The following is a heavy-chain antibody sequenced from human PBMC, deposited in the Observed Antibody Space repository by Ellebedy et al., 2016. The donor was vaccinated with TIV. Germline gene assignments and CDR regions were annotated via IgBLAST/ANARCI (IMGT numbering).Heavy chain of an antibody. CDR3: ARMNDFWSGYHYYFDY. J-gene: IGHJ4*02. Sequence: ASVKVSCKTSGYTFTDYGISWVRQAPGQGLEWMGWINPHNGNKNHAQKFQGRVTMTTDTSTSTVYMELRSLRSDDAAFYYCARMNDFWSGYHYYFDYWGQGTLVTVSS. V-gene: IGHV1-18*01. CDR1: GYTFTDYG. CDR2: INPHNGNK. D-gene: IGHD3-3*01.